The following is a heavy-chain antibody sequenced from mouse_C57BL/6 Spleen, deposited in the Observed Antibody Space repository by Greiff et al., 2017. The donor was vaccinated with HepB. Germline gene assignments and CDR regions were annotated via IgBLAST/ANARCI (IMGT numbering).Heavy chain of an antibody. CDR1: GFTFSDYG. CDR2: ISSGSSTI. Sequence: EVQLVESGGGLVKPGGSLKLSCAASGFTFSDYGMHWVRQAPEKGLEWVAYISSGSSTIYYADTVKGRFTISRDNAKNTLFLQMTSLRSEDTAMYYCAGGNYAYYAMDYWGQGTSVTVSS. D-gene: IGHD2-1*01. V-gene: IGHV5-17*01. CDR3: AGGNYAYYAMDY. J-gene: IGHJ4*01.